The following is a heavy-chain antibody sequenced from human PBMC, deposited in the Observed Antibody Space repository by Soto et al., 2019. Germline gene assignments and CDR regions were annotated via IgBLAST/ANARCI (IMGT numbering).Heavy chain of an antibody. D-gene: IGHD3-22*01. J-gene: IGHJ5*02. V-gene: IGHV1-69*01. CDR3: ARDVYYYDSSGYYRGWFDP. CDR1: GGTFSSYA. CDR2: IIPIFGTA. Sequence: QVQLVQSGAEVKKPGSSVKVSCKASGGTFSSYAISWVRQAPGQGLEWMGGIIPIFGTANYAQKFQGRVTITADESTSTAYMELSSLRSEDTAVYYCARDVYYYDSSGYYRGWFDPWGQGTLVTVSS.